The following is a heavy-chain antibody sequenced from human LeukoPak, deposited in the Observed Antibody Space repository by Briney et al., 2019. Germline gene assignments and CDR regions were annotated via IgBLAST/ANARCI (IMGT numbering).Heavy chain of an antibody. V-gene: IGHV3-30*02. J-gene: IGHJ5*02. CDR3: AKDPTHGWGFEN. D-gene: IGHD6-19*01. CDR2: IQNDASKK. Sequence: GGSLRLSCATSGFTFSTYGMQWGRQAPGKGLEWVAFIQNDASKKYYADSVKGRFTISRDNSKNTLYLQLNSLRAEDTAVYYCAKDPTHGWGFENWGQGTLVTVSS. CDR1: GFTFSTYG.